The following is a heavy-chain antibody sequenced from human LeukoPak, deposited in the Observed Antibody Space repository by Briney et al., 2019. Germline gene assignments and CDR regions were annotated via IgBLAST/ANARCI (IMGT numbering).Heavy chain of an antibody. V-gene: IGHV4-34*01. CDR1: GGSLSDYY. CDR2: ISHRGRT. J-gene: IGHJ4*02. Sequence: PSETLSLTCAVYGGSLSDYYWSWIRQSPGKGLEWIGEISHRGRTYYNLSLKSRVTISIDTSKNQFSLKVNSVSAADTAVYYCASLSSGWYNDYWGQGTLVTVSS. CDR3: ASLSSGWYNDY. D-gene: IGHD6-19*01.